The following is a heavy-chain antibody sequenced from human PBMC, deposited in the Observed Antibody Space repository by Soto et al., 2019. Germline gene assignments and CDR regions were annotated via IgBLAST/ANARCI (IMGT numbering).Heavy chain of an antibody. J-gene: IGHJ4*02. Sequence: QVQLVQSGAEVKKAGASVKVSCKASGYTFTSNYMHWVRQAPGQGLEWMGIINPSGGGTSYAQKFQARVTMTADTSTSTVYMELSSLRSEDTAVYYCARDSTLAYWGQGTLVTVSS. CDR2: INPSGGGT. V-gene: IGHV1-46*01. CDR3: ARDSTLAY. CDR1: GYTFTSNY.